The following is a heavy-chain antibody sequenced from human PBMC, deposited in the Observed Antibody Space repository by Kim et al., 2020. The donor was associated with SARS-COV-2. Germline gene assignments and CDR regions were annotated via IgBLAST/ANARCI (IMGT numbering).Heavy chain of an antibody. CDR3: ATSASPDRD. CDR1: GFTFSTYS. CDR2: INAGSSAI. D-gene: IGHD3-22*01. J-gene: IGHJ4*02. V-gene: IGHV3-48*02. Sequence: GGSLRLSCAASGFTFSTYSMNWVRQAPGKGLEWISYINAGSSAILYADSVRGRFTISRDNAKNSLYLQMNSLRDEDTAVYYCATSASPDRDWGRGTLVTVSS.